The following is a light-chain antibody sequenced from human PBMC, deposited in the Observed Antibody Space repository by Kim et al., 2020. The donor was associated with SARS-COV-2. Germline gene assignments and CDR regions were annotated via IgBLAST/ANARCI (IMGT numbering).Light chain of an antibody. CDR3: QQSYSTPFP. Sequence: DIQMTQSPSSLSASVGDRVTITCRASQSINSYLNWYQQKPGKAPKLLIYTASSLQSGVPSRFSGSGSGTDFTLTISSLQPEDFATYYCQQSYSTPFPFGGGTRLDIK. J-gene: IGKJ4*01. CDR1: QSINSY. CDR2: TAS. V-gene: IGKV1-39*01.